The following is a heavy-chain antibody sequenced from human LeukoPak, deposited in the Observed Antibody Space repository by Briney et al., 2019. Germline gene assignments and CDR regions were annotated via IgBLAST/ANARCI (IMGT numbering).Heavy chain of an antibody. D-gene: IGHD2-8*01. CDR2: IWYDETNK. J-gene: IGHJ4*02. V-gene: IGHV3-33*03. Sequence: PGRSLRLSCAASGFIFRTFGMHWVRQAPGKGLQWVASIWYDETNKYYADSVKGRFTISRDNAKNSLYLQMNSLRAEDTAVYYCARGVFSIDYWGQGTLVTVSS. CDR1: GFIFRTFG. CDR3: ARGVFSIDY.